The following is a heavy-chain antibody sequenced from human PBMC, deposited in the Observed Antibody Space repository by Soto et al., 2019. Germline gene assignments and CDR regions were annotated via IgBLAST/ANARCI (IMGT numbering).Heavy chain of an antibody. CDR1: GYTFTSYG. D-gene: IGHD3-9*01. V-gene: IGHV1-18*01. CDR2: ISAYNGNT. CDR3: ARDPYDILTGYSFYYYYGMDV. J-gene: IGHJ6*02. Sequence: ASVKVSCKASGYTFTSYGISWVRQAPGQGLEWMGWISAYNGNTNYAQKLQGRVTMTTDTSTSTAYTELRSLRSDDTAVYYCARDPYDILTGYSFYYYYGMDVWGQGTTVTVSS.